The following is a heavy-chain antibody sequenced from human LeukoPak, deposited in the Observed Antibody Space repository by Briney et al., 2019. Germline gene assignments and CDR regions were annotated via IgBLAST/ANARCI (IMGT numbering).Heavy chain of an antibody. Sequence: GGSLRLSCAASGFTVSSNYMSWVRQAPGKGLEWVSVIYSGGSTYYADSVKGRFTISRDNSKNTLYLQMNSLRAEDTAVYYCACDSSPEAFDIWGQGTMLTVSS. D-gene: IGHD2-2*01. V-gene: IGHV3-66*01. J-gene: IGHJ3*02. CDR2: IYSGGST. CDR3: ACDSSPEAFDI. CDR1: GFTVSSNY.